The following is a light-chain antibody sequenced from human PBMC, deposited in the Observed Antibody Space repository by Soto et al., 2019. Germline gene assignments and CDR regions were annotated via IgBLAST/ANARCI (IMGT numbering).Light chain of an antibody. CDR3: QYYNSYQHT. V-gene: IGKV1-9*01. Sequence: DIQLTQSPSFLSASVGDRVTITCRASQDISTYLAWYQQTPGRAPKVLVYAASTLQSGVPSRFSGSGSGTKFTLTISSLQHEDFATYYCQYYNSYQHTFGQGTQLEI. J-gene: IGKJ2*01. CDR2: AAS. CDR1: QDISTY.